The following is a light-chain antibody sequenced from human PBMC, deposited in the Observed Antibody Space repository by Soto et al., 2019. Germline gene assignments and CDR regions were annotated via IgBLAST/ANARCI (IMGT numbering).Light chain of an antibody. Sequence: DIQMTQSPSTLSASVGVRVTITCQASQSITNRLAWYQQKPGKAPKVLIYDASSLESGVQPRFSRSENGTEFILTISSLQADYFANHWCQNYGSMWTFGEGTKVEVK. CDR2: DAS. CDR3: QNYGSMWT. CDR1: QSITNR. J-gene: IGKJ1*01. V-gene: IGKV1-5*01.